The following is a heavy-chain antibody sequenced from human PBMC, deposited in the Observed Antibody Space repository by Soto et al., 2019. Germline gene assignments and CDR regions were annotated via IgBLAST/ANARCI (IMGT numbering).Heavy chain of an antibody. CDR1: GFTFSSYG. CDR2: ISYDGSNK. V-gene: IGHV3-30*18. CDR3: AKDRREVRITIFEDYYMDV. D-gene: IGHD3-3*01. Sequence: QVQLVESGGGVVQPGRSLSLSCAASGFTFSSYGMHWVRQAPGKGLEWVAVISYDGSNKYYADSVKGRFTISRDNSKNTLYLQMNSLRAEDTAVYYCAKDRREVRITIFEDYYMDVCGKGTTDTVS. J-gene: IGHJ6*03.